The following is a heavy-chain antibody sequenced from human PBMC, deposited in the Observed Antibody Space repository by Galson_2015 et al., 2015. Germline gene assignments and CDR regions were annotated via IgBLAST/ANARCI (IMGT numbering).Heavy chain of an antibody. CDR2: ISHGANT. CDR1: SDNH. J-gene: IGHJ5*02. CDR3: ARGRLWFDP. V-gene: IGHV4-34*01. Sequence: SDNHWTWIRQPPGKGLEWIGEISHGANTNYNPSLKSRVTISLDTSKNQFSLKLTSVTAADTAVYYCARGRLWFDPWGQGALVTVSS.